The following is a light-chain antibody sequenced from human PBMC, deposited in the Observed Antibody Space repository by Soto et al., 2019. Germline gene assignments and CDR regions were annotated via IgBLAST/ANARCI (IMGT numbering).Light chain of an antibody. CDR1: QSVSSSY. J-gene: IGKJ1*01. CDR3: QHSAGPPRT. V-gene: IGKV3-20*01. CDR2: GAS. Sequence: MVMNQSPSTLSLKHGERATLSCRASQSVSSSYLAWYQQKPGQAPRLLIYGASTRATGIPDRFSGSGSGTDFTLTISKLAPEDFAVYHCQHSAGPPRTFAQGTKVDIK.